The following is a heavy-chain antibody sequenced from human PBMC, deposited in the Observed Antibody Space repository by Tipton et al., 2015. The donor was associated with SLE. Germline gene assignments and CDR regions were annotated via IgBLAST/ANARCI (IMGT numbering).Heavy chain of an antibody. CDR1: GGSVSSGSYY. CDR3: ARGGYNWNYGIDY. V-gene: IGHV4-61*01. J-gene: IGHJ4*02. D-gene: IGHD1-7*01. CDR2: IYYSGST. Sequence: TLSLTCAVSGGSVSSGSYYWSWIRQPPGKGLEWIGYIYYSGSTNYNPSLKSRVTISVDTSKNQFSLKLSSVTAADTAVYYCARGGYNWNYGIDYWGQGTLVTVSS.